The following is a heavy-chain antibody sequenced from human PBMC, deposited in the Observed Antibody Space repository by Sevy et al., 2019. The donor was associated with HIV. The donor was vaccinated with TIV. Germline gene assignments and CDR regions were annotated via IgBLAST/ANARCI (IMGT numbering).Heavy chain of an antibody. V-gene: IGHV1-18*01. J-gene: IGHJ4*02. CDR2: ISTYNGNT. Sequence: ASVKVSCKASGYTFTSYGISWVRQAPGEGLEWMGWISTYNGNTNYAQKLQGRVTMTTDTSTSTAYMELRSLRSDDTAVYYCARRYSNSTGKTFDYWGQGTLVTVSS. D-gene: IGHD6-6*01. CDR1: GYTFTSYG. CDR3: ARRYSNSTGKTFDY.